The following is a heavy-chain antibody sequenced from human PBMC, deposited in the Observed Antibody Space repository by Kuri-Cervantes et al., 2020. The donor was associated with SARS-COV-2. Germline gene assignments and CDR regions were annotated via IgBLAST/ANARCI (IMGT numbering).Heavy chain of an antibody. Sequence: SETLSLTYTVSGSSVSSPNYWGWLRQPPGKGLEWIGSIYHSGTTYYNPSLKSRVTLSVDTSKNHFSLRLSSLTAADAAVYHCATLPGRGDYYTSGTVSDNWGQGTLVTVSS. D-gene: IGHD3-10*01. CDR3: ATLPGRGDYYTSGTVSDN. J-gene: IGHJ4*02. V-gene: IGHV4-38-2*02. CDR1: GSSVSSPNY. CDR2: IYHSGTT.